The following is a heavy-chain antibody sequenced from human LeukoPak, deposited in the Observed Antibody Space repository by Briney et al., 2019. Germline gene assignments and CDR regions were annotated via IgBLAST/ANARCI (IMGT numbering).Heavy chain of an antibody. V-gene: IGHV3-7*01. CDR3: ARQITMIVVVTLYNWFDP. CDR1: GFSFTTYW. J-gene: IGHJ5*02. D-gene: IGHD3-22*01. CDR2: IKQDGTEK. Sequence: PGGSLRLSCAASGFSFTTYWMSWVRQAPGKGLEWVANIKQDGTEKYYVDSVKGRFTISRDNAKNSLYLQMNSLRAEDTAVYYCARQITMIVVVTLYNWFDPWGQGTLVTVSS.